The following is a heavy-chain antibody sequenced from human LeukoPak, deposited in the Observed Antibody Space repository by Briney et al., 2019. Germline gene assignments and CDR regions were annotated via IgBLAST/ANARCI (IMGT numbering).Heavy chain of an antibody. Sequence: AGRSLRLSCAASGFTFSSYGMHWVRQAPGKGLEWVAVIWYDGSNKYYADSVKGRFTISRDNSKNTLYLRMNSLRAEDTAVYYCAKDWSSGIFGSYYFDYWGQGTLVTVSS. D-gene: IGHD3-3*01. J-gene: IGHJ4*02. V-gene: IGHV3-33*06. CDR2: IWYDGSNK. CDR3: AKDWSSGIFGSYYFDY. CDR1: GFTFSSYG.